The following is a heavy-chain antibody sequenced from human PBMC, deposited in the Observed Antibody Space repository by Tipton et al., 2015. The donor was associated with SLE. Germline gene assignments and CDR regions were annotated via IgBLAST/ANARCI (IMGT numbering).Heavy chain of an antibody. J-gene: IGHJ3*02. CDR2: IYYSGST. Sequence: TLSLTCTVSGGSISSSSYYWGWIRQPPGKGLEWIGSIYYSGSTYYNPSLKSRVTISIDTSKNQFSLKLSSVTAADTAVYYCARGNGMIVGDAFDIWGQGTMVTASS. CDR3: ARGNGMIVGDAFDI. CDR1: GGSISSSSYY. V-gene: IGHV4-39*07. D-gene: IGHD3-22*01.